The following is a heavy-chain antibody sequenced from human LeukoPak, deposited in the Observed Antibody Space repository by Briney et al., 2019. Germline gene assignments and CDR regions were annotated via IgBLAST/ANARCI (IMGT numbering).Heavy chain of an antibody. Sequence: GGSLRLSCAASGFTFSTYTMSWVRQAPGKGLEWVSLMIASSGSTFYADSVKGRFTISRDNSKNTLYLQMNSLRTDDTAVYYCAKGAYDYIEMGYFDYWGQGTLVTVSS. CDR1: GFTFSTYT. J-gene: IGHJ4*02. CDR2: MIASSGST. V-gene: IGHV3-23*01. CDR3: AKGAYDYIEMGYFDY. D-gene: IGHD5-12*01.